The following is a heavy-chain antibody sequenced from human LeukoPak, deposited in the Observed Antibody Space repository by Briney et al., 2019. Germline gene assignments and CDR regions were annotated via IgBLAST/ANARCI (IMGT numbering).Heavy chain of an antibody. V-gene: IGHV2-5*02. CDR1: GFPLSTSGVG. CDR3: ARRLYYFDY. CDR2: IYWDDDK. Sequence: ESGPTLVHPTPPRTLTYTFSGFPLSTSGVGGGWIRQPPVKALEWLALIYWDDDKRYSPSLKSRLTITKDTSKNQVVLTMTNMDPVDTATYYCARRLYYFDYWGQGTLVTVSS. J-gene: IGHJ4*02.